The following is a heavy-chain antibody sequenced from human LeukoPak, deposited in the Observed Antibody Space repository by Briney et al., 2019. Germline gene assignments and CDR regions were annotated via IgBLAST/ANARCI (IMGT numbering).Heavy chain of an antibody. CDR2: ISYDGSNK. V-gene: IGHV3-30*03. CDR1: GFTFSSYG. J-gene: IGHJ6*02. Sequence: GRSLRLSCAASGFTFSSYGMHWVRQAPGKGLEWVAVISYDGSNKYYADSVKGRFTISRDNSKNTLYLQMNSLRAEDTAVYYCASPIAAAGNSMDVWGQGTTVTVSS. CDR3: ASPIAAAGNSMDV. D-gene: IGHD6-13*01.